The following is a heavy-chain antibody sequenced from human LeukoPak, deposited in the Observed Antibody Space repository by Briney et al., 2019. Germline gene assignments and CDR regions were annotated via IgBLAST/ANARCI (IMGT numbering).Heavy chain of an antibody. V-gene: IGHV1-18*01. CDR2: ISAYNGNT. CDR3: ARDLTTTYYYYGMDV. J-gene: IGHJ6*02. D-gene: IGHD1-14*01. CDR1: GYTFTSYG. Sequence: ASVKVSCKASGYTFTSYGISWVRQAPGQGLEWMGWISAYNGNTNYAQKLQGRVTMTTDTSTSTAYMELRSLRSDDTAVYYCARDLTTTYYYYGMDVWGQGTTATVSS.